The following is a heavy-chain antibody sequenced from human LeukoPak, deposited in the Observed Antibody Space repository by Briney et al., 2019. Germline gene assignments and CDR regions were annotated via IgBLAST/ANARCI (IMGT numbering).Heavy chain of an antibody. V-gene: IGHV3-48*01. CDR2: ISSSSTI. Sequence: GGSLRLSCAASGFTFSSYSMNWVRQAPGKGLEWVSYISSSSTIYYADSVKGRFTISRDNAKNSLYLQMNSLRAEDTAVYYCARDPLEPCSSTSCRRFWDPEHRWAVGGDYWGQGTLVTVSS. J-gene: IGHJ4*02. CDR1: GFTFSSYS. CDR3: ARDPLEPCSSTSCRRFWDPEHRWAVGGDY. D-gene: IGHD2-2*01.